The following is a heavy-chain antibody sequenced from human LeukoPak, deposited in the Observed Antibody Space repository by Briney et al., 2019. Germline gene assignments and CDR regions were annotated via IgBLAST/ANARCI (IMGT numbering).Heavy chain of an antibody. D-gene: IGHD5/OR15-5a*01. CDR3: ARVSTNYFDY. J-gene: IGHJ4*02. CDR2: ISSDGNSI. CDR1: AFTFSLYE. V-gene: IGHV3-48*03. Sequence: PGGTLRLSCAASAFTFSLYEMSWVRQAPEMGLEWVAYISSDGNSIHYADSVKGRFTISRDSAKESLYLHINSLRAEDTAIYYCARVSTNYFDYWGEGALVTVSS.